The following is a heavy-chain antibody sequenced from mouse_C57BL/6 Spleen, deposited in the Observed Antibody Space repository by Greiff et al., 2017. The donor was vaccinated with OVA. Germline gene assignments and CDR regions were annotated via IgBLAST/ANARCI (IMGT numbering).Heavy chain of an antibody. CDR1: GYTFTSYW. Sequence: QVQLQQPGAELVKPGASVKMSCKASGYTFTSYWITWVKQRPGQGLEWIGDIYPGSGSTNYNEKFKSKATLTVDTSSSTAYMQLSSLTSEDSAVYYCAREGIYYDYDNYDAMDYWGQGTSVTVSS. CDR2: IYPGSGST. CDR3: AREGIYYDYDNYDAMDY. V-gene: IGHV1-55*01. D-gene: IGHD2-4*01. J-gene: IGHJ4*01.